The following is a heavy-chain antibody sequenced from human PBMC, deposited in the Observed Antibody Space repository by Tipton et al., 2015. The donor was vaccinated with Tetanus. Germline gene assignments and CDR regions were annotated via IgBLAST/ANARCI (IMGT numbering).Heavy chain of an antibody. CDR2: IYYSGST. V-gene: IGHV4-30-4*01. J-gene: IGHJ4*02. Sequence: TLSLTCTVSGGSISSGDYYWSWIRQPPGEGLEWIGYIYYSGSTYYNPSLKGRVTISVDTSKNQFSLKLSSVTAADTAVYYCARRRGVYSGSYFDYWGQGTLVTVSS. CDR3: ARRRGVYSGSYFDY. CDR1: GGSISSGDYY. D-gene: IGHD1-26*01.